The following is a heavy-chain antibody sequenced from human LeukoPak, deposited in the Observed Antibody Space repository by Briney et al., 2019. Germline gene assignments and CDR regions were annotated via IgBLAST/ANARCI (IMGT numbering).Heavy chain of an antibody. Sequence: ASVKVSCKASGYTFTSYYMHWVRQAPGQGLEWMGIINPSGGSTSYAQKFQGRVTITADESTSTAYMELSSLRSEDTAVYYCARERGATVTTSDSERPYYYYYYGMDVWGQGTTVTVSS. CDR1: GYTFTSYY. CDR2: INPSGGST. V-gene: IGHV1-46*01. J-gene: IGHJ6*02. CDR3: ARERGATVTTSDSERPYYYYYYGMDV. D-gene: IGHD4-17*01.